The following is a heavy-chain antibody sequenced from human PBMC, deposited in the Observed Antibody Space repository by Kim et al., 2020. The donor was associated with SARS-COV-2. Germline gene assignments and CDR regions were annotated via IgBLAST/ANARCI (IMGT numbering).Heavy chain of an antibody. CDR3: AREGIVVAGVDY. CDR1: GFTFSSYW. V-gene: IGHV3-74*01. J-gene: IGHJ4*02. CDR2: INSDGSST. D-gene: IGHD2-2*01. Sequence: GGSLRLSCAASGFTFSSYWMHWVRQAPGKGLVWVSRINSDGSSTSYADSVKGRFTISRDNAKNTLYLQMNSLRAEDTAVYYCAREGIVVAGVDYWGQGTLVTVSS.